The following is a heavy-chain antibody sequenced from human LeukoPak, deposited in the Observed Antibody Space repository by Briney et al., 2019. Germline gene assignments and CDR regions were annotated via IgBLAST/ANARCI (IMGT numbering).Heavy chain of an antibody. CDR2: IYTSGST. CDR3: ARERHATWNYLGRAFDT. CDR1: GGSISSYY. J-gene: IGHJ3*02. D-gene: IGHD1-7*01. Sequence: SETLSLTCTVSGGSISSYYWSWIRQPAGKGLEWIGRIYTSGSTNYNPSLKSRVTISVDKSKNQFSLKLSSVTAADAAVYYCARERHATWNYLGRAFDTWGQGTMVTVSS. V-gene: IGHV4-4*07.